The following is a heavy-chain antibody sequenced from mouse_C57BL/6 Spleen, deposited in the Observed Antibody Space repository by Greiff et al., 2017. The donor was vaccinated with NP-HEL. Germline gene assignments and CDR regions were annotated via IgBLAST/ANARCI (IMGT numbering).Heavy chain of an antibody. CDR1: GYTFTSYW. Sequence: QVQLQQPGAELVRPGTSVKLSCKASGYTFTSYWMHWVKQRPGQGLEWIGVIDPSDSYTNYNQKFKGKATLTVDTSSSTAYMQLSSLTSEDSAVYYCAITGQATHYFDYWGQGTTLTVSS. V-gene: IGHV1-59*01. J-gene: IGHJ2*01. CDR3: AITGQATHYFDY. CDR2: IDPSDSYT. D-gene: IGHD3-2*02.